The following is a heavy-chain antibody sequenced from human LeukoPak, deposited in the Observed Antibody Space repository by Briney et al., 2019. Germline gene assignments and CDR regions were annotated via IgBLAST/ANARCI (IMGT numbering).Heavy chain of an antibody. V-gene: IGHV1-2*02. CDR2: INPNSGGT. CDR3: AREIGPRQLHLWGSAFDY. D-gene: IGHD5-18*01. CDR1: GYTFTGYY. Sequence: ASVKVSCKASGYTFTGYYMHWVRQAPGQGLEWMGWINPNSGGTNYAQKFQGRLTMTRDTSTTTVYMELSSLRSEDTAMYYCAREIGPRQLHLWGSAFDYWGQGTLVIVSS. J-gene: IGHJ4*02.